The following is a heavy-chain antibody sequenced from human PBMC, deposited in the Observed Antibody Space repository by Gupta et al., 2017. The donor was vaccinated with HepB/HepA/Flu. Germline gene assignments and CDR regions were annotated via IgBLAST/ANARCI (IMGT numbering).Heavy chain of an antibody. CDR2: IYYSGST. CDR3: ARPVWFGELLAHNAFDI. CDR1: GGSISSRSYY. Sequence: QLQLQESGPGLVKPSEPLSLTCTVSGGSISSRSYYWGWIRQPPGKGLEWFGSIYYSGSTYYNPSLKSRVTISVDTSKNQFSLKLSSVTAADTAVYYCARPVWFGELLAHNAFDIWGQGTMVTVSS. V-gene: IGHV4-39*01. J-gene: IGHJ3*02. D-gene: IGHD3-10*01.